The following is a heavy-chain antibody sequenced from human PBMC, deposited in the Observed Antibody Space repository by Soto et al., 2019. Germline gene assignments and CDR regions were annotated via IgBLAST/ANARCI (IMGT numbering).Heavy chain of an antibody. CDR1: GFTFSSYG. V-gene: IGHV3-30*18. Sequence: PGGSLRLSCAASGFTFSSYGMHWVRQAPGKGLEWVAVISYDGSNKYYADSVKGRFTISRDNSKNTLYLQMNSLRAEDTAVYYCAKDRDFGVVITPNYYYYGMAVWGQGTTVTVSS. J-gene: IGHJ6*02. CDR2: ISYDGSNK. CDR3: AKDRDFGVVITPNYYYYGMAV. D-gene: IGHD3-3*01.